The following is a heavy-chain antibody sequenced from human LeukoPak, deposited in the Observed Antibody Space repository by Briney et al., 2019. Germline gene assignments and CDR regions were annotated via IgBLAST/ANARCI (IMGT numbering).Heavy chain of an antibody. D-gene: IGHD5-18*01. V-gene: IGHV4-34*01. J-gene: IGHJ4*02. Sequence: PSETLSLTCAVYGGSFSGYYWSWIRQPPGKGLEWIGEINHSGSTNYNPSLKSRVTISVDTSKNQFSLKLSSVTAADTAVYYCARGGYSYGYVFDYWGQGTLVTVSS. CDR1: GGSFSGYY. CDR3: ARGGYSYGYVFDY. CDR2: INHSGST.